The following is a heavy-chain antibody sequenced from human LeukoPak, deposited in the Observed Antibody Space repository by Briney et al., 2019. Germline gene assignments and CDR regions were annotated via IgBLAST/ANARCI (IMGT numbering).Heavy chain of an antibody. Sequence: SETLSLTCTVSGGSISSSSYYWGWIRQPAGEGLEWIESIYYSGSTYYNPSPKSRLPISVDPSKNQFSLKLTSVTAADTAVYYCARQCGGYCTNGVCYYNWFDPWGQGTLVTVSS. CDR1: GGSISSSSYY. CDR2: IYYSGST. D-gene: IGHD2-8*01. J-gene: IGHJ5*02. V-gene: IGHV4-39*01. CDR3: ARQCGGYCTNGVCYYNWFDP.